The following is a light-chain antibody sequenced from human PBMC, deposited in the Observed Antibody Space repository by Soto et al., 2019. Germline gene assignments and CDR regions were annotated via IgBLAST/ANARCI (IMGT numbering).Light chain of an antibody. V-gene: IGKV3-11*01. J-gene: IGKJ5*01. CDR3: QQRSNWPLIT. Sequence: EIVLTPSPATLSLSPGERATLSCRASQSVSRSLAWSQQTPGQAPRLLIYDASTRATGIPSRFSGSGSGTDFTLTISSLEPEDFAVYYCQQRSNWPLITFGQGKRLEIK. CDR1: QSVSRS. CDR2: DAS.